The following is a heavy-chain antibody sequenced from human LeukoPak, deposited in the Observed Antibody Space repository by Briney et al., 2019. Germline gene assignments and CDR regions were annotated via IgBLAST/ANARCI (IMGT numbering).Heavy chain of an antibody. J-gene: IGHJ5*02. Sequence: GGSLRLSCAASGFTFSNYAMSWVRQAPGKGLEWVSTISGSGGSTYSADSVKGRFTISRDNSNNTLYLQMSSLRGDDTAVYYCARGFGSGSYWHNWFDPWGQGTLVTVSS. D-gene: IGHD3-10*01. CDR2: ISGSGGST. CDR3: ARGFGSGSYWHNWFDP. V-gene: IGHV3-23*01. CDR1: GFTFSNYA.